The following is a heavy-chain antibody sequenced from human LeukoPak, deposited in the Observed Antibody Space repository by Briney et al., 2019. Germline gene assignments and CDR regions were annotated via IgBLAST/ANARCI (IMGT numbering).Heavy chain of an antibody. CDR3: ARGGVPPTGVLRFLEWFHTNWFDP. Sequence: GGSLRLSCAASGFTFDDYGMSWVRQAPGKGLEWVSGINWNGGSTGYADSVKGRFTISRDNAKNSLYLQMNSLRAEDTAVYYCARGGVPPTGVLRFLEWFHTNWFDPWGQGTLVTVSS. J-gene: IGHJ5*02. D-gene: IGHD3-3*01. V-gene: IGHV3-20*04. CDR2: INWNGGST. CDR1: GFTFDDYG.